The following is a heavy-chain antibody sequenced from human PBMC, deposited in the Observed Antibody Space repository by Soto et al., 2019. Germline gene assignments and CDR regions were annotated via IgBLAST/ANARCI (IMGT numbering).Heavy chain of an antibody. CDR1: GFTFSRYA. Sequence: QVQLEESGGGVVQPGRSLRLSCAASGFTFSRYAMHWFRQAPGKGLAWVAFISYDGNKKEYVGSVKGRFTISRDNSRNTLYLHMPRLRTEETAVYYCVRPRVATIRYSGMDVWGQGTTVTFST. D-gene: IGHD5-12*01. CDR2: ISYDGNKK. J-gene: IGHJ6*01. CDR3: VRPRVATIRYSGMDV. V-gene: IGHV3-30-3*01.